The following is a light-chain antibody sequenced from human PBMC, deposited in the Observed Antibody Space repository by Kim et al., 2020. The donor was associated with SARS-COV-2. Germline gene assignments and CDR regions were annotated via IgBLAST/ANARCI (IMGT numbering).Light chain of an antibody. CDR3: SSYSSSSPHV. V-gene: IGLV2-14*03. CDR1: SSDVGAYNY. J-gene: IGLJ1*01. CDR2: DVT. Sequence: GQSVTISCARTSSDVGAYNYVSWYQQHPGKAPKLMIDDVTNRPSGVSNRFSGSKSGNTASLSISGLQAEDEADYYCSSYSSSSPHVFGTGTKVTVL.